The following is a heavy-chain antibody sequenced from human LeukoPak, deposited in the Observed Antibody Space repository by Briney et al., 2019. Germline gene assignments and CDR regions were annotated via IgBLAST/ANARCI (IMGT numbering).Heavy chain of an antibody. V-gene: IGHV3-30-3*01. CDR1: GFTFSSYA. D-gene: IGHD6-6*01. Sequence: PGGSLRLSCAASGFTFSSYAMHWVRQAPGKGLEWVAVISYDGSNKYYADSVKGRFTISRDNSKNTLYLQMNSLRAEDTAVYYCARVWVAARKAVDYWGQGTLVTVSS. CDR2: ISYDGSNK. J-gene: IGHJ4*02. CDR3: ARVWVAARKAVDY.